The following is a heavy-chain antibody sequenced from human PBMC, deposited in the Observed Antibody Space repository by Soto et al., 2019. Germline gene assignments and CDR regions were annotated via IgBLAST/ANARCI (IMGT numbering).Heavy chain of an antibody. V-gene: IGHV3-30*18. Sequence: GGSLRLSCAASGFAFSSYGMHLVRQAPGKGLEWVAVISYDGSNKYYADSVKGRFTISRDNSKNTLYLQMNSLRAEDTAVYYCANQRDDYADYVPDSWCQGPVVTVSS. CDR2: ISYDGSNK. D-gene: IGHD4-17*01. J-gene: IGHJ4*02. CDR3: ANQRDDYADYVPDS. CDR1: GFAFSSYG.